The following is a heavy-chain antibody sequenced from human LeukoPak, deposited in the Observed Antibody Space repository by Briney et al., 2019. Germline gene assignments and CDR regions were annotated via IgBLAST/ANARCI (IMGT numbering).Heavy chain of an antibody. J-gene: IGHJ1*01. D-gene: IGHD6-13*01. CDR1: GYSFTSYW. CDR3: ARGFGSTWLEY. Sequence: GESLKISCKGSGYSFTSYWIGWVRQMPGKGLEWMGVIYSGDSETRYSPSFQGQVTISADKSINTAYLQWSSLKASDTAMYYCARGFGSTWLEYWGQGTLVTVSS. CDR2: IYSGDSET. V-gene: IGHV5-51*01.